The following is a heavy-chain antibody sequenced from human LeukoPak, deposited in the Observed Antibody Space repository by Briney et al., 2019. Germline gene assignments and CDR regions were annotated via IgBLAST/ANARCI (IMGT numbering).Heavy chain of an antibody. D-gene: IGHD3-10*01. J-gene: IGHJ4*02. CDR2: ISWNSGSI. Sequence: GRSLRLSCTASGFTFDDYAMHWVRQAPGKGLEWVSGISWNSGSIGYADSVKGRFAISRDNAKNSLYLQMNSLRAEDTALYYCAKDMGNTGNYYGSGKDYWGQGTLVTVSS. CDR3: AKDMGNTGNYYGSGKDY. CDR1: GFTFDDYA. V-gene: IGHV3-9*01.